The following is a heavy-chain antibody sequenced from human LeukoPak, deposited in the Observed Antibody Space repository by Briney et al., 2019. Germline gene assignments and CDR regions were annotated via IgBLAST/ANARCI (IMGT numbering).Heavy chain of an antibody. J-gene: IGHJ4*02. D-gene: IGHD5-12*01. Sequence: PGGSLRLSYAASGFTFSSYWMSWVRQAPGKGLEWVANIKQDGSEKYYVDSVKGRFTISRDNAKNSLYLQMNSLRAEDTAVYYCATSVGDGYDSNWGQGTLVTVSS. CDR2: IKQDGSEK. CDR3: ATSVGDGYDSN. V-gene: IGHV3-7*01. CDR1: GFTFSSYW.